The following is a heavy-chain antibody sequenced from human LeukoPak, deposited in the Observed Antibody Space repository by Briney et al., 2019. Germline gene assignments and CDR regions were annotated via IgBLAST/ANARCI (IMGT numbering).Heavy chain of an antibody. CDR2: ISSTSSYI. V-gene: IGHV3-21*01. J-gene: IGHJ5*02. Sequence: PGGSLRLSSAASGFTFSDYSMHWVRQAPGKGLEWVSCISSTSSYIYYADSVRGRFTISRDNAKNSLYLQMNSLRAEDTAVYYCARGQLWQTGWFDPWGQGTLVTVSS. D-gene: IGHD5-18*01. CDR1: GFTFSDYS. CDR3: ARGQLWQTGWFDP.